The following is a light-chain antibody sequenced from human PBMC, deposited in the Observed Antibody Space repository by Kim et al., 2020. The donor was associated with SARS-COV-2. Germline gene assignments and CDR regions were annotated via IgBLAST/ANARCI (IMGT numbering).Light chain of an antibody. Sequence: FAPGERAPLSCRASQSVSYYLAWYQQKPGQAPGLLIYDASDRATGIPSRFIGTGSGTDFTLTISSLEPGDFAVYYCQQRSDWPLTFGGGTKVDIK. V-gene: IGKV3-11*01. CDR2: DAS. CDR3: QQRSDWPLT. J-gene: IGKJ4*01. CDR1: QSVSYY.